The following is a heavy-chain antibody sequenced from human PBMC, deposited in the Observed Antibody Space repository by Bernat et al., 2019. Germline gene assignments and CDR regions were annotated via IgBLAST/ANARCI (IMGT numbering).Heavy chain of an antibody. CDR3: ARMGNTYGQYNWFDP. D-gene: IGHD2-8*01. J-gene: IGHJ5*02. CDR2: IKQDGSEK. V-gene: IGHV3-7*01. CDR1: GFTFDIYW. Sequence: EVQLVESGGGLVQPGGSLRLSCAASGFTFDIYWMSWVRQAPGKGLEWVANIKQDGSEKHYVDSVKGRFNISRDNAKNLVYLQMNSLRGEDTAVYYCARMGNTYGQYNWFDPWGQGTLVTVAS.